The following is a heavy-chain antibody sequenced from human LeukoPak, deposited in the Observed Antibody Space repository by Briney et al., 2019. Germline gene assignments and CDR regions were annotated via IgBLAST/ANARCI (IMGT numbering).Heavy chain of an antibody. CDR1: GFTVSSNY. CDR3: ARGSRYCSSTSCYEPLDY. Sequence: SGGSLRLSCAASGFTVSSNYMSWVRQAPGKGLEWVSVIYSGGSTYYADSVKGRFTISRDNSKNTLYLQMNSLRAEDTAVYYCARGSRYCSSTSCYEPLDYWGQGTLVTVSS. D-gene: IGHD2-2*01. V-gene: IGHV3-53*01. CDR2: IYSGGST. J-gene: IGHJ4*02.